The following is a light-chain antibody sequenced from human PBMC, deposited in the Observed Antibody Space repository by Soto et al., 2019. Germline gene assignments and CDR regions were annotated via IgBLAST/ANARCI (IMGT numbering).Light chain of an antibody. CDR2: WAS. CDR1: QSVIYSSNHKNY. Sequence: DIVMTQSPDSLAVSLGERVTINCKSSQSVIYSSNHKNYLAWYRQKPGQPPKLLIYWASTRESGVPDRFSGSGSGTDCTLTTSSLQAEDVAVYYCHQYDSSPQTCGQGTKVEIK. CDR3: HQYDSSPQT. V-gene: IGKV4-1*01. J-gene: IGKJ1*01.